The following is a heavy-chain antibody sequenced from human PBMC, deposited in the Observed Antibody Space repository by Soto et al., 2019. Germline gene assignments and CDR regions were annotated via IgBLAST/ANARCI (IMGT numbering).Heavy chain of an antibody. V-gene: IGHV3-30*18. D-gene: IGHD2-15*01. CDR2: ISYDGSNK. Sequence: GGSLRLSCAASGFTFSSYGMHWVRQAPGKGLEWVAVISYDGSNKYYADSVKGRFTISRDNSKNTLYLQMNSLRAKDTAVYYCAKDRRKVVVAAPFDYWGQGTLVTVSS. CDR1: GFTFSSYG. CDR3: AKDRRKVVVAAPFDY. J-gene: IGHJ4*02.